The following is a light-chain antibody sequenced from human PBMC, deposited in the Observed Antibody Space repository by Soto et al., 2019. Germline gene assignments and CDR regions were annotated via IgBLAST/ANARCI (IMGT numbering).Light chain of an antibody. CDR1: SSNIGAGYD. Sequence: QSVLTQPPSVSGAPGQRVTISCTGSSSNIGAGYDVHWYQQLPGAAPKLLIYGNNIRPSGVPDRFSGSKSGNTASLTISGLKVEDEADYYCCSSGGSPTYVFGTGTKVTVL. CDR3: CSSGGSPTYV. CDR2: GNN. V-gene: IGLV1-40*01. J-gene: IGLJ1*01.